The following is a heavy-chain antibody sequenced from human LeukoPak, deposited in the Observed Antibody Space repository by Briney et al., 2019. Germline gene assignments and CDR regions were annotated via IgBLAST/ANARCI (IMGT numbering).Heavy chain of an antibody. CDR3: ARDFLGAGTVGATSGY. V-gene: IGHV4-38-2*02. CDR2: IYYSGNT. Sequence: PSETLSLTCTVSGYSISSGYYWGWIRQPPGKGLEWIGSIYYSGNTYYNPSLKSRVTISVDTSKNQFSLKLSSVTAADTAIYYCARDFLGAGTVGATSGYWGQGTLVTVSS. J-gene: IGHJ4*02. CDR1: GYSISSGYY. D-gene: IGHD1-26*01.